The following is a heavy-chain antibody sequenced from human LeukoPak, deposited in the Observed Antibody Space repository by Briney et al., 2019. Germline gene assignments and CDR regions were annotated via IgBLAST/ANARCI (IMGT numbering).Heavy chain of an antibody. Sequence: ESGPTLVNPTPTLTLTCTFSGFSLSTRGVGVGWIRQPPGKALEWLSLIYWDDDKRYSPSLKSRLTITKDTSKNQVVLTMTNMDPVDTATYYCAHGIVDTAMVAPFDYWGQGTLVTVSS. J-gene: IGHJ4*02. D-gene: IGHD5-18*01. V-gene: IGHV2-5*02. CDR3: AHGIVDTAMVAPFDY. CDR1: GFSLSTRGVG. CDR2: IYWDDDK.